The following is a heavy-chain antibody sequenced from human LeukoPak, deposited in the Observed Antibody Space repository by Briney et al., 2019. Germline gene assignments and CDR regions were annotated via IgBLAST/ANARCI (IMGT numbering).Heavy chain of an antibody. Sequence: GGSLRLSCAASGFTFSSYAMSWVRQAPGKGLEWVSAISGSGGSTYYADSVKGRFTISRDNSKNTLYLQMNSLRAEDTAVYYCAKTAPRIQLWLRAFYMDVWGKGTTVTVPS. J-gene: IGHJ6*03. D-gene: IGHD5-18*01. V-gene: IGHV3-23*01. CDR1: GFTFSSYA. CDR2: ISGSGGST. CDR3: AKTAPRIQLWLRAFYMDV.